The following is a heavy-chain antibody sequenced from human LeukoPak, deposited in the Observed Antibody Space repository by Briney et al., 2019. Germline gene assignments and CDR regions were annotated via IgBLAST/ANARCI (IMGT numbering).Heavy chain of an antibody. CDR1: GYTFSDYY. CDR2: INPNSGDT. Sequence: ASVKVSCKTSGYTFSDYYIHWIRQAPGQGLEWVGWINPNSGDTDYAQKFQGRVTVTRDTSISTAYMELGRLRSDDTAVYYCARAHRQLERLGRYYFDYWGQGTLVTVSS. J-gene: IGHJ4*02. CDR3: ARAHRQLERLGRYYFDY. D-gene: IGHD1-1*01. V-gene: IGHV1-2*02.